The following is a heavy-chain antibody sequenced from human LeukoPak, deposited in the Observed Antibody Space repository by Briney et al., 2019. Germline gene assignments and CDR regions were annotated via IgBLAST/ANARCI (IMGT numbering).Heavy chain of an antibody. CDR2: ITSSSGSI. CDR3: ARDCTGGSCFSYY. CDR1: GFTFRDYV. J-gene: IGHJ4*02. Sequence: PGGSLRLSCAASGFTFRDYVMSWVRQAPGKGLVWVSAITSSSGSIYYADSVKVRFTISRDNSKDTLYLQMNSLRAEDTAVYYCARDCTGGSCFSYYWGQGTLVTVSS. D-gene: IGHD2-15*01. V-gene: IGHV3-23*01.